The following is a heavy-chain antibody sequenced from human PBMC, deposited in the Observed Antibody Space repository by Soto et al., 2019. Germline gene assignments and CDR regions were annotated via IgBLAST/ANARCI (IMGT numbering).Heavy chain of an antibody. CDR2: ISSSSSTI. J-gene: IGHJ6*02. CDR1: GFTFSSYS. Sequence: GGSLRLSCAASGFTFSSYSMNWVRQAPGKGLEWVSYISSSSSTIYYADSVKGRFTISRYKAKNSLYLQMNSLRDEDTAVYYCARITESVLHYYGMDVWGQGTTVTVSS. CDR3: ARITESVLHYYGMDV. V-gene: IGHV3-48*02. D-gene: IGHD3-10*01.